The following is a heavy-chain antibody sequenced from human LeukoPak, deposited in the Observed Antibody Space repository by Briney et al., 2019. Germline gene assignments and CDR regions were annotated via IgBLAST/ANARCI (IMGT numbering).Heavy chain of an antibody. V-gene: IGHV3-74*01. D-gene: IGHD1-14*01. CDR3: TRDRSRAEDD. J-gene: IGHJ4*02. Sequence: PGGSLRLSCEVSGLSFSNYWMHWVRQAPGKGLVWVARTNLHGTAVDYADSVKGRFIISRDNANNLLYLQMNSLRGEDTAVYYCTRDRSRAEDDWGQGTLVTVSS. CDR2: TNLHGTAV. CDR1: GLSFSNYW.